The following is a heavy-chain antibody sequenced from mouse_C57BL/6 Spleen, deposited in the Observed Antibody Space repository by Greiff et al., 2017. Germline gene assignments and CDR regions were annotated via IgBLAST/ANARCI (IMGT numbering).Heavy chain of an antibody. Sequence: EVKLMESGPGLAKPSQTLSLTCSVTGYSITSDYWNWIRKFPGNKLEYMGYISYSGSTYYNPSLKSRISITRDTSKNQYYLQLNSVTTEDTATYYCASGGGNYYWYFDVWGTGTTVTVSS. CDR2: ISYSGST. J-gene: IGHJ1*03. CDR3: ASGGGNYYWYFDV. CDR1: GYSITSDY. D-gene: IGHD2-1*01. V-gene: IGHV3-8*01.